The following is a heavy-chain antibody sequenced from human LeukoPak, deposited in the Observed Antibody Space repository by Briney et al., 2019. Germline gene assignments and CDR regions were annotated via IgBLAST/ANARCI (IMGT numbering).Heavy chain of an antibody. CDR3: ARRVFSGWGYYFDY. CDR1: GYTFTSYY. CDR2: INPSGGST. D-gene: IGHD6-19*01. Sequence: ASVKVSCKASGYTFTSYYMNWVRQAPGQGLEWMGIINPSGGSTSYAQKFQGRVTMTRDMSTSTVYMELSSLRSDDTAIYYCARRVFSGWGYYFDYWGQGTLVTVSS. V-gene: IGHV1-46*01. J-gene: IGHJ4*02.